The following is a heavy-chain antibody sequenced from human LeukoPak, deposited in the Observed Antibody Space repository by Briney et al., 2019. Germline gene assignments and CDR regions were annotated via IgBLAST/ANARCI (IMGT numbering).Heavy chain of an antibody. CDR1: GFSLTSHC. J-gene: IGHJ6*03. D-gene: IGHD1-7*01. V-gene: IGHV3-30*02. Sequence: PPRCLRPSCVAAGFSLTSHCMHWVRQPQGKGLGWVALIRYDGSNKYYADSLNGWFSISRAKSTNTLFMPMNSRRAAVPAIYYCAKRRGLELLYYYHMDVWGKGTTVTVSS. CDR2: IRYDGSNK. CDR3: AKRRGLELLYYYHMDV.